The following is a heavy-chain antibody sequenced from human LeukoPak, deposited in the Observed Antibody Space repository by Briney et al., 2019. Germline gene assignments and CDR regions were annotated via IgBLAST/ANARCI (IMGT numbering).Heavy chain of an antibody. D-gene: IGHD4/OR15-4a*01. CDR3: LTDRVGAFDY. J-gene: IGHJ4*02. CDR1: GFTFNNAW. Sequence: GGTLRLSCAASGFTFNNAWMSWVRQAPGKGLEWVGRIKSKTDGGTTYYAAPVKGRFTISRDDSQNTLYLEMNSLKTEDTAVYYCLTDRVGAFDYWGQGTLVTVSS. V-gene: IGHV3-15*01. CDR2: IKSKTDGGTT.